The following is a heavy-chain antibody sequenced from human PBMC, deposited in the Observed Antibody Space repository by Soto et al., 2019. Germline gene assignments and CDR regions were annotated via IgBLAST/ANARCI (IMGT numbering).Heavy chain of an antibody. CDR3: AAVYFYNSSDFRHS. J-gene: IGHJ4*02. D-gene: IGHD3-22*01. V-gene: IGHV1-69*01. Sequence: QVQLVQSGAEVKKPGSSVKVSCKTSGGSFHNYAIYWVRQAPGEGLDWMGGPIPLFNTPEYAQTFQGRVTISAAEPTRTAYMELRCLRSDDTAIYYCAAVYFYNSSDFRHSWGQGTLVTVSS. CDR1: GGSFHNYA. CDR2: PIPLFNTP.